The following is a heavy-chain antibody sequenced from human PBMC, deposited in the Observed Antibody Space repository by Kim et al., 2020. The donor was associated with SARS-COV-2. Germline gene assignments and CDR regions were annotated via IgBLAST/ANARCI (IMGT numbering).Heavy chain of an antibody. V-gene: IGHV3-23*01. D-gene: IGHD1-26*01. CDR3: AKGPRESGNYNYFYY. Sequence: GGSLRLSCAASGFTFNTFAMSWVRQAPRKGLEWVSGISGSDGSTYYADSVRGRFTISRDNSKNTLYLQMNGLRAEDTARHYCAKGPRESGNYNYFYYCG. J-gene: IGHJ4*01. CDR2: ISGSDGST. CDR1: GFTFNTFA.